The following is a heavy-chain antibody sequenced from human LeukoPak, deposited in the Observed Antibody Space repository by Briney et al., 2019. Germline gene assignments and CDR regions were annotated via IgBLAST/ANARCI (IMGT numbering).Heavy chain of an antibody. CDR3: ARGPYSSGWYGDGGIDY. CDR2: INPNSGGT. J-gene: IGHJ4*02. CDR1: GYTFTGYY. D-gene: IGHD6-19*01. V-gene: IGHV1-2*02. Sequence: ASVKVSCKASGYTFTGYYMHWVRQAPGQGLEWMGWINPNSGGTNYAQKFQGRVTMTRDTSISTAYMELSRLRSDDTAVYYCARGPYSSGWYGDGGIDYWGQGTLVTVSS.